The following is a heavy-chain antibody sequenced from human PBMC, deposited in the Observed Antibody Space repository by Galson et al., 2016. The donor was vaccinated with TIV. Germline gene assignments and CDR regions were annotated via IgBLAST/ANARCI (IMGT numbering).Heavy chain of an antibody. CDR2: IFYTGNT. V-gene: IGHV4-59*01. CDR3: ARVSVGAFDI. Sequence: YWTWIRQTPGKGLEWIGYIFYTGNTDYNPSLKSRVAISVDTSKNQFSLKLSSVTAADTAVYYCARVSVGAFDIWGQGTMVTVSS. J-gene: IGHJ3*02. CDR1: Y.